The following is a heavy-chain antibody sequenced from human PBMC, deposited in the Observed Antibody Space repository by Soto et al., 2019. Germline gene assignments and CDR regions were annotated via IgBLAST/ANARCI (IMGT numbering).Heavy chain of an antibody. D-gene: IGHD3-9*01. CDR1: GYSFTSYW. Sequence: PGESLKISCKGSGYSFTSYWISWVRQMPGKGLEWMGRIDPSDSYTNYSPSFQGHVTISADKSISTAYLQWSSLKASDTAMYYCARPRTHYDILTGYYYYYGMDVWGQGNTVTVSS. CDR3: ARPRTHYDILTGYYYYYGMDV. V-gene: IGHV5-10-1*01. J-gene: IGHJ6*02. CDR2: IDPSDSYT.